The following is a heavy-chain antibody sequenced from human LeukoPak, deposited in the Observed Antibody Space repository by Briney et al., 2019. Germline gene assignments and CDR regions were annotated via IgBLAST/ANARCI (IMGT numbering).Heavy chain of an antibody. CDR1: GYTFTSYD. CDR2: MNPNSGNT. D-gene: IGHD3-3*01. Sequence: ASVKVSCKASGYTFTSYDINWVRQATGQGLEWMGWMNPNSGNTGYAQRFQGRVTMTRNTSISTAYMELSSLRSEDTAVYYCARGGITYYDFWSGYFDDAFDIWGQGTMVTVSS. V-gene: IGHV1-8*01. CDR3: ARGGITYYDFWSGYFDDAFDI. J-gene: IGHJ3*02.